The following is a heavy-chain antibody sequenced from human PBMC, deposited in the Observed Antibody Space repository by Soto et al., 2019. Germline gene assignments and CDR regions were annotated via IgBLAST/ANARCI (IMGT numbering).Heavy chain of an antibody. Sequence: QVQLVQSGAEVKKPGSSVNVSCKTSGGTFGNSAVTWVRQAPGQGLEWLGGIVPMFGTANYAQKFQGRDTIPADESTITAYMELNSLKTDDTAVYYCARDGDPQSAFWSGPLGGGRFDPWGQGTLVTVSS. V-gene: IGHV1-69*12. CDR1: GGTFGNSA. CDR2: IVPMFGTA. D-gene: IGHD3-3*01. CDR3: ARDGDPQSAFWSGPLGGGRFDP. J-gene: IGHJ5*02.